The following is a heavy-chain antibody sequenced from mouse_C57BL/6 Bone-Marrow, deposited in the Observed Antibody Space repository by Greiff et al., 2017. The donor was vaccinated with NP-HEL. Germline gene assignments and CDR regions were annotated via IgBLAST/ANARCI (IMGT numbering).Heavy chain of an antibody. CDR2: IYPRSGNT. D-gene: IGHD4-1*01. J-gene: IGHJ3*01. CDR1: GYTFTSYG. Sequence: VKLMESGAELARPGASVKLSCKASGYTFTSYGISWVKQRTGQGLEWIGEIYPRSGNTYYNEKFKGKATLTADKSSSTAYMELRSLTSEDSAVYFCARRVTGTYEAGFAYWGQGTLVTVSA. V-gene: IGHV1-81*01. CDR3: ARRVTGTYEAGFAY.